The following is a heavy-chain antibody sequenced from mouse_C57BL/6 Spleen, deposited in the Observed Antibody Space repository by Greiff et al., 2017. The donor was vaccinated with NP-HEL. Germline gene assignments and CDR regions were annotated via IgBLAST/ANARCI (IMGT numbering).Heavy chain of an antibody. V-gene: IGHV3-6*01. D-gene: IGHD1-1*01. J-gene: IGHJ4*01. CDR1: GYSITSGYY. CDR2: ISYDGSN. CDR3: ARGGTTWDY. Sequence: VQLQESGPGLVKPSQSLSLTCSVTGYSITSGYYWNWIRQFPGNKLEWMGYISYDGSNNYNPSLKNRISITRDTSKNQFFLKLNSVTTEDTATYYCARGGTTWDYWGQGTSVTVSS.